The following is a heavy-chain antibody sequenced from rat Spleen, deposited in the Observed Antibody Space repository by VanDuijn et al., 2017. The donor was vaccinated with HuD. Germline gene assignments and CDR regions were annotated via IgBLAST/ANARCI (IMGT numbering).Heavy chain of an antibody. D-gene: IGHD1-4*01. Sequence: EVQLVESGGGLVQPGRSLKLSCAASGFTFSDYNMAWVRQAPRKGLDWVATISYDGSSTYYRDSVKGRFTISRDNAKSTLYLQMDSLRSEDTATYYCTTEPGYWGQGVMVTVSS. J-gene: IGHJ2*01. CDR1: GFTFSDYN. V-gene: IGHV5-7*01. CDR2: ISYDGSST. CDR3: TTEPGY.